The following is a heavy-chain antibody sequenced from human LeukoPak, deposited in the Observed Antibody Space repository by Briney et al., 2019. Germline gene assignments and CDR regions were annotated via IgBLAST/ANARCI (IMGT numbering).Heavy chain of an antibody. CDR2: VHNVGST. CDR1: GVSTTNGIYY. Sequence: PSETLSLTCTVSGVSTTNGIYYWAWIRQSPGKGLEWIGSVHNVGSTYYNLSPRSRVTMSIDTSKNQFSLRLNSVTAADTAVYYCARHAEYNSGWHFYLDHWGQGILVTVSS. J-gene: IGHJ4*02. V-gene: IGHV4-39*01. CDR3: ARHAEYNSGWHFYLDH. D-gene: IGHD6-19*01.